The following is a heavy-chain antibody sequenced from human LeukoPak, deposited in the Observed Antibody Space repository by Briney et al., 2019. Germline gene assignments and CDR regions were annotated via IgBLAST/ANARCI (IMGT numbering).Heavy chain of an antibody. CDR3: ARDNWNYLDY. Sequence: SQTLSLTCTVSGGSISSGSYYWSWIRQPAGKGLEWIGRIYTSGSTNYNPSLESRVTISVDTSKNQFSLKLSSVTAADTAVYYCARDNWNYLDYWGQGTLVTVSS. D-gene: IGHD1-20*01. CDR1: GGSISSGSYY. V-gene: IGHV4-61*02. J-gene: IGHJ4*02. CDR2: IYTSGST.